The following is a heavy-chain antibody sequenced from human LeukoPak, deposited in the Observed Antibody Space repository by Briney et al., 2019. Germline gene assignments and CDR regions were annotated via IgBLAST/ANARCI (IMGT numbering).Heavy chain of an antibody. D-gene: IGHD3-22*01. CDR3: ARSGLVQSAHGTYYIHNGLDV. CDR2: ITPNSGGT. V-gene: IGHV1-2*02. Sequence: GASVTVSCKASGFAFIDYYIHWVRQAPGHGLEWMGWITPNSGGTNYAQKFQGRFTMTGDTSLSTAYMELTRLTPDDTALYYCARSGLVQSAHGTYYIHNGLDVWGQGTRVTVSS. CDR1: GFAFIDYY. J-gene: IGHJ6*02.